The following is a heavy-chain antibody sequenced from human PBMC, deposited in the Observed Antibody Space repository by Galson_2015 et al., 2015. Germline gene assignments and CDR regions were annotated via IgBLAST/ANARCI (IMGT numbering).Heavy chain of an antibody. CDR1: GFSFSSHG. J-gene: IGHJ4*02. Sequence: SLRLSCAASGFSFSSHGIHWVRQAPGKGLEWVAVIWSDGNNKYYADSVKGRFTISRDNSKNTLYLQMNSLRAEDTAVYYCARDDFRSGSFYYYFDCWGQGTLVTVSS. V-gene: IGHV3-33*01. CDR2: IWSDGNNK. D-gene: IGHD3-10*01. CDR3: ARDDFRSGSFYYYFDC.